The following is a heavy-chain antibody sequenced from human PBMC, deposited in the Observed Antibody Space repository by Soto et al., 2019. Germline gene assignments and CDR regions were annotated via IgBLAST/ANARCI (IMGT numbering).Heavy chain of an antibody. CDR2: IWHDGNNK. Sequence: QVQLVESGGGVVQPGRSLRLSCAASGFTFSNYGMHWVRQAPGKGLEWVAIIWHDGNNKYYADSVRGRFIISRDNSKNRLYLQMNSLRAEDTAVYYCASDLVGASDSYGLDVWGQGTPGTVSS. J-gene: IGHJ6*02. CDR3: ASDLVGASDSYGLDV. V-gene: IGHV3-33*01. CDR1: GFTFSNYG. D-gene: IGHD1-26*01.